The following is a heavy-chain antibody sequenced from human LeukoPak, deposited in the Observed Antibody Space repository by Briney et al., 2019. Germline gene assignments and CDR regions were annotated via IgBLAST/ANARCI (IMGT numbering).Heavy chain of an antibody. CDR1: GFTFSTYG. J-gene: IGHJ6*03. CDR3: AKAGRGGAITMVRGVKGDYYYMDV. D-gene: IGHD3-10*01. Sequence: PGGSLRLSCAASGFTFSTYGMHWVRQAPGKGLEWVAVISYGGSNKYYADSVKGRFTISRDNSKNTLYLQMNSLRAEDTAVYYCAKAGRGGAITMVRGVKGDYYYMDVWGKGTTVTISS. V-gene: IGHV3-30*18. CDR2: ISYGGSNK.